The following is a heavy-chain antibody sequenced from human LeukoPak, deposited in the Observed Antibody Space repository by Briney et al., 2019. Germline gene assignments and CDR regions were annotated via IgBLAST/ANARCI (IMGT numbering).Heavy chain of an antibody. CDR1: EFIVSSNY. J-gene: IGHJ6*03. CDR2: IRYDGSNK. CDR3: AKEDIVVVPAAIPRTYYYYYYMDV. V-gene: IGHV3-30*02. D-gene: IGHD2-2*02. Sequence: QPGGSLRLSCAASEFIVSSNYMSWVRQAPGKGLEWVAFIRYDGSNKYYADSVKGRFTISRDNTKNTLYLQMNSLRAEDTAVYYCAKEDIVVVPAAIPRTYYYYYYMDVWGKGTTVTVSS.